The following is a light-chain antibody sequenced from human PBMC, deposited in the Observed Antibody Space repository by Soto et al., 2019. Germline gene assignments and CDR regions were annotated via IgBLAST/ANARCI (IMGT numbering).Light chain of an antibody. CDR1: NIGTKG. CDR2: NGR. J-gene: IGLJ3*02. CDR3: QVRESPSDHSVV. V-gene: IGLV3-21*02. Sequence: SYELTQPPSVSVAPGQTASITCGGDNIGTKGVHWYQQKPGQAPELVVYNGRDRPSGIPERFSGSNSGNTATLTITRVEAGDEADVYCQVRESPSDHSVVFGGGTKLTVL.